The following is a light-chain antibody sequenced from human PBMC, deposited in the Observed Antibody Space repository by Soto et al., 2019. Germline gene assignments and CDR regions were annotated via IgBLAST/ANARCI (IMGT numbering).Light chain of an antibody. CDR2: DVT. CDR3: SSYTSSSTLYV. CDR1: SSDVGGYNY. J-gene: IGLJ1*01. Sequence: QSALTQPASVSGSPGQSVTISCTGTSSDVGGYNYVSWYQHHPGNAPRLMIYDVTARPSGVSNRFSGAKSGDTASLTISGLQADDDDDYYCSSYTSSSTLYVFGTGTKLTVL. V-gene: IGLV2-14*03.